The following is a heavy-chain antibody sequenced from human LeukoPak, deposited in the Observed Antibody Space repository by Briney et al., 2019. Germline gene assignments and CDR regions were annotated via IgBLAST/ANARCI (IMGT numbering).Heavy chain of an antibody. CDR1: GGSFSGYY. J-gene: IGHJ6*03. D-gene: IGHD3-3*02. CDR3: VRRTAFPNYYMDV. Sequence: SETLSLTCAVYGGSFSGYYWSWIRQPPGKGLEWIGEINHSGSTNYNPSLKSRVTISVDTSKNQFSLKLTSVTAADTAVLFCVRRTAFPNYYMDVWGKGTTVTVSS. V-gene: IGHV4-34*01. CDR2: INHSGST.